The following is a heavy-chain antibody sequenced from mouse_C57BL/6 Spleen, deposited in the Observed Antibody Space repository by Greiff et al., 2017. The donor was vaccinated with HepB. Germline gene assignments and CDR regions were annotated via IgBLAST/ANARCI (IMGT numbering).Heavy chain of an antibody. D-gene: IGHD3-2*02. J-gene: IGHJ4*01. CDR1: GYTFTSYW. V-gene: IGHV1-59*01. Sequence: VQLQQPGAELVRPGPSVKLSCKASGYTFTSYWMHWVKQRPGQGLEWIGVIDPSDSYTNYNQKFKGKATLTVDTSSSTAYMQLSSLTSEDSAVYYCARSLRLRLYYAMDYWGQGTSVTVSS. CDR3: ARSLRLRLYYAMDY. CDR2: IDPSDSYT.